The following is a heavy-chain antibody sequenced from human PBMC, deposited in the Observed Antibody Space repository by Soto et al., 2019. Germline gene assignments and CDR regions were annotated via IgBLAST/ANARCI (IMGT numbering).Heavy chain of an antibody. D-gene: IGHD3-3*01. CDR2: IDYSGST. CDR3: ARLTRVRVRGAFDI. J-gene: IGHJ3*02. Sequence: QLQLQESGPGLVKPSETLSLTCTVSGGSISSSSYYWGWIRQPPGKGLEWIGSIDYSGSTYYNPSLKSRVTISVDTSKNQFSLKLSSVTAADTAVYYCARLTRVRVRGAFDIWGQGTMVTVSS. V-gene: IGHV4-39*01. CDR1: GGSISSSSYY.